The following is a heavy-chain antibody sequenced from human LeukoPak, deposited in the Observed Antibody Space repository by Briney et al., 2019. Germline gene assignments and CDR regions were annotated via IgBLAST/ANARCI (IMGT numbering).Heavy chain of an antibody. CDR1: GYSISSGYY. Sequence: SETLSLTCTVSGYSISSGYYWGWIRQPPGKGLEWIGSIYHSGSTYYNPSLKSRVTISVDTSKNQFSLKLSSVTAADTAVYYCARSSQMIFDDWGQGTLVTASS. V-gene: IGHV4-38-2*02. CDR2: IYHSGST. CDR3: ARSSQMIFDD. J-gene: IGHJ4*02. D-gene: IGHD3-22*01.